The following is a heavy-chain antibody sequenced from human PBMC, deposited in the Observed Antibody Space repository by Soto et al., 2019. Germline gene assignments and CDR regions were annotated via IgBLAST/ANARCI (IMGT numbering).Heavy chain of an antibody. J-gene: IGHJ6*02. Sequence: GGSLRLSCAASGFTFSSYAMSWVRQAPGKGLEWVSAISGSGGSTYYADSVKGRFTISRDNSKNTLYLQMNSLRAEDTAVYYCAKSRYDILTGYYRKGYYYYGMHVWGQGTTVTVSS. V-gene: IGHV3-23*01. CDR3: AKSRYDILTGYYRKGYYYYGMHV. CDR2: ISGSGGST. D-gene: IGHD3-9*01. CDR1: GFTFSSYA.